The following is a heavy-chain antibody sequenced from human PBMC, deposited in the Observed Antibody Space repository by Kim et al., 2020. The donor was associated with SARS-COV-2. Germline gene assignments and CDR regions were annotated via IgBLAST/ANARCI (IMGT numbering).Heavy chain of an antibody. V-gene: IGHV4-31*03. CDR2: IYYSGST. CDR1: GGSISSGGYY. D-gene: IGHD3-10*01. J-gene: IGHJ6*02. Sequence: SETLSLTCTVSGGSISSGGYYWSWIRQHPGKGLEWIGYIYYSGSTYYNPSLKSRVTISVDTSKNQFSLKLSSVTAADTAVYYCARDQGWFGVDYYYGMDVWGQGTTVTVSS. CDR3: ARDQGWFGVDYYYGMDV.